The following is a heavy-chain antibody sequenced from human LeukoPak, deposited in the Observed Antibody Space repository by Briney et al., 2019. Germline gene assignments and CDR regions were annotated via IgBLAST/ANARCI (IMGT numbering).Heavy chain of an antibody. D-gene: IGHD3-10*01. J-gene: IGHJ5*02. CDR1: GFTFSSYS. Sequence: GGSLRLSCAASGFTFSSYSMNWVRQAPGKGLEWVSSISSSSSYIYYTDSVEGRFTISRDNAKNSLYLQMNSLRAEDTAVYYCAIGGDAYGSGKSNWFDPWGQGTLVTVSS. CDR2: ISSSSSYI. V-gene: IGHV3-21*01. CDR3: AIGGDAYGSGKSNWFDP.